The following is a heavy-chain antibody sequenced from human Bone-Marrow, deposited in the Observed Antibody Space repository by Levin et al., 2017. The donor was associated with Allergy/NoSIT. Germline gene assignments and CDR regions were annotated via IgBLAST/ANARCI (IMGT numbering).Heavy chain of an antibody. CDR2: INHSGST. Sequence: PSESLSLTCAVYGGSFSGYYWSWIRQPPGKGLEWIGEINHSGSTNYNPSLKSRVTISVDTSKNQFSLKLSSVTAADTAVYYCAREDIVVVVAASYAFDIWGQGTMVTVSS. CDR1: GGSFSGYY. J-gene: IGHJ3*02. CDR3: AREDIVVVVAASYAFDI. V-gene: IGHV4-34*01. D-gene: IGHD2-15*01.